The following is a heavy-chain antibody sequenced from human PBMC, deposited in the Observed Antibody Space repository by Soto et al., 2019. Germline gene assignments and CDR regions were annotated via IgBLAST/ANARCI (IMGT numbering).Heavy chain of an antibody. J-gene: IGHJ4*02. CDR1: GFTFSGYT. D-gene: IGHD6-13*01. CDR2: ISGSGGST. Sequence: GGSLRLSCSASGFTFSGYTLSWVRQAPGKGLEWVSAISGSGGSTYYADSVKGRFTISRDNSKNTLYLQMNSLRAEDTAVYYCAKDLVAAAGTYDYWGQGTLVTVSS. V-gene: IGHV3-23*01. CDR3: AKDLVAAAGTYDY.